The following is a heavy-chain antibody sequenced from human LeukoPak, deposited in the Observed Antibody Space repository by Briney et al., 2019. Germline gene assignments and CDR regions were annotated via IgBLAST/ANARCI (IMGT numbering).Heavy chain of an antibody. V-gene: IGHV4-4*02. D-gene: IGHD2-2*01. Sequence: SETLSLTCTVSGGSFSSHYWSWVRQAPGKGLEWIGEISHGGTTNYNPPLRSRVAMSLDRANNQFSLSLTSVTAADTAVYYCTRESRPFCPFAYWGQGVLVTVSS. CDR1: GGSFSSHY. CDR3: TRESRPFCPFAY. J-gene: IGHJ4*02. CDR2: ISHGGTT.